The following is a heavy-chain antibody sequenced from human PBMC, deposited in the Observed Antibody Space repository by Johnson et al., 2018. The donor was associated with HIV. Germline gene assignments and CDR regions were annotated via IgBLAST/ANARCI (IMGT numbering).Heavy chain of an antibody. CDR1: GFTFSSYG. CDR2: IRYDGSNK. D-gene: IGHD6-6*01. CDR3: APIAAAAFDI. V-gene: IGHV3-30*02. J-gene: IGHJ3*02. Sequence: QVQLVESGGGVVQPGGSLRLSCAASGFTFSSYGMHWVRQAPGKGLEWVAFIRYDGSNKYYADSVKGRFTISRDNAKNSLYLQMNSLRAEDTAVYYCAPIAAAAFDIWGQGTMVTVSS.